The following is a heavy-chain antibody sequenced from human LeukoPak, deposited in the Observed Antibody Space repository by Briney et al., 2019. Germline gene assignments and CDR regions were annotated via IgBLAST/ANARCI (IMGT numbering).Heavy chain of an antibody. J-gene: IGHJ4*02. V-gene: IGHV3-48*02. Sequence: PGGSLRLSCAGTGFTFSSYSMNWVRQAPGKGLEWVSYISSSGGDAYYADSVKGRFTISRDNAQNSLSLQMNGLRDEDTAVYHCARSRSGNYFDYWSQGTLVSVSS. CDR3: ARSRSGNYFDY. D-gene: IGHD1-26*01. CDR2: ISSSGGDA. CDR1: GFTFSSYS.